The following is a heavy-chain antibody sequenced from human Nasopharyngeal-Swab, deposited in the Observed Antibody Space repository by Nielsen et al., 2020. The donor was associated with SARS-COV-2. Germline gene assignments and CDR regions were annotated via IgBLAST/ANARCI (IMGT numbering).Heavy chain of an antibody. Sequence: WGSLSLSCVVSGFTFSNYGMHWVRQTPGKGLEWVAVIWYDGSNKDYADSVKGRITISRDNSKNTLYLQMNSLRAEDTAVYYCARGWSYGNDYWGQGTLVTVSS. CDR2: IWYDGSNK. V-gene: IGHV3-33*01. D-gene: IGHD5-18*01. J-gene: IGHJ4*02. CDR1: GFTFSNYG. CDR3: ARGWSYGNDY.